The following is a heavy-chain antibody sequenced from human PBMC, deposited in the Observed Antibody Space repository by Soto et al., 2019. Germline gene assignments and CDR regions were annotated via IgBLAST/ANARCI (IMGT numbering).Heavy chain of an antibody. CDR2: IYYSGST. Sequence: QVQLQESGPGLVKPSQTLSLTCTVSGGSISSGGYYWSWIRQLPGKGLEWIGYIYYSGSTYYNPSLKSRVTISVDTSKNQFSLKLSSVTAADTAVYYCARGLLRDHDAFDIWGQGTMVTVSS. CDR3: ARGLLRDHDAFDI. V-gene: IGHV4-31*03. J-gene: IGHJ3*02. CDR1: GGSISSGGYY.